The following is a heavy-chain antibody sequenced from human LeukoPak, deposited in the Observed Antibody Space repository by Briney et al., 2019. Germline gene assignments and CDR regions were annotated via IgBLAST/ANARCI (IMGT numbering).Heavy chain of an antibody. CDR1: GYTFTSYD. CDR2: MNPNSGNT. CDR3: AREVAKTYYYDSSGYRRRYFQH. Sequence: ASVKVSCKASGYTFTSYDINWVRQATGQGLEWMGWMNPNSGNTAYAQKFQGRVTMTRDTSISTAYMELSRLRSDDTAVYYCAREVAKTYYYDSSGYRRRYFQHWGQGTLVTVSS. J-gene: IGHJ1*01. V-gene: IGHV1-8*02. D-gene: IGHD3-22*01.